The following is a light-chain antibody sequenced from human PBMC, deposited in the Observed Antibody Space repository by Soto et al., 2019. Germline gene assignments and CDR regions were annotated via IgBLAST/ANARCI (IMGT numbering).Light chain of an antibody. V-gene: IGLV1-47*02. J-gene: IGLJ1*01. CDR3: AAWDDSLSGYV. CDR1: SSNIGSNY. Sequence: QSVLTQPPSVSEAPRQRVTISCSGSSSNIGSNYVYWYQQLPGTAPKLLIYSNNQRPSGVPDRFSGSKSGTSASLAISGLRSEDEADYYCAAWDDSLSGYVFGTGTKAPS. CDR2: SNN.